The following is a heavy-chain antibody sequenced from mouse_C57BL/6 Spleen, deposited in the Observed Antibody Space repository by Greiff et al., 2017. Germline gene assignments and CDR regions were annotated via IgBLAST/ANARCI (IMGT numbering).Heavy chain of an antibody. CDR3: ARGGDYYGSSHFDY. Sequence: EVKLMESGGGLVKPGGSLKLSCAASGFTFSSYAMSWVRQTPEKRLEWVATISDGGSYTYYPDNVKGRFTISRDNAKNNLYLQMSHLKSEDTAMYYCARGGDYYGSSHFDYWGQGTTLTVSS. CDR1: GFTFSSYA. D-gene: IGHD1-1*01. CDR2: ISDGGSYT. J-gene: IGHJ2*01. V-gene: IGHV5-4*03.